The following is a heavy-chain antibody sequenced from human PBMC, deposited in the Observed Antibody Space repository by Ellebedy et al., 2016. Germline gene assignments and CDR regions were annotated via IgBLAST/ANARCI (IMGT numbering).Heavy chain of an antibody. V-gene: IGHV3-21*01. CDR3: ARDTYPFGDY. Sequence: GESLKISCAASGFSFSNFAMNWVRQVPGKGLEWVSSISRTGSYIYYADSVKGRFTISRDNARNSLSLQMNSLRTEDTAVYYCARDTYPFGDYWGQGILVTVSS. CDR2: ISRTGSYI. CDR1: GFSFSNFA. D-gene: IGHD3-16*01. J-gene: IGHJ4*02.